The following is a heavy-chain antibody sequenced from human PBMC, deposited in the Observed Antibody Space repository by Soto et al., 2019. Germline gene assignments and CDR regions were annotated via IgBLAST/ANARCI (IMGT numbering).Heavy chain of an antibody. Sequence: ASVKVSCKASGYTFTSYYMHWVRQAPGQGLEWMGRINPSVGSTSYAQKFQGRVTITADKSTSTAYMELSSLRSEDTAVYYCASQASVVPAARTAFDYWGQGTLVTVSS. CDR1: GYTFTSYY. CDR2: INPSVGST. V-gene: IGHV1-46*01. J-gene: IGHJ4*02. CDR3: ASQASVVPAARTAFDY. D-gene: IGHD2-2*01.